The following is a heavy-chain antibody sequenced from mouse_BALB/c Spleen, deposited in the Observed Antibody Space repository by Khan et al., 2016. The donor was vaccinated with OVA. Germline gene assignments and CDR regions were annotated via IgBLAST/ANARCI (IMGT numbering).Heavy chain of an antibody. CDR2: IDPENGET. V-gene: IGHV14-1*02. Sequence: VQLQQSGAELVRPGALVKLSCKASGFNIKDSYMHWVKQRPEQGLEWIGWIDPENGETVYDPRFQGKASITSDTSSNTAYLQFSSLTSEDTAFYYCARSGYFAWFTYWGQGTLVTVSA. CDR3: ARSGYFAWFTY. CDR1: GFNIKDSY. J-gene: IGHJ3*01.